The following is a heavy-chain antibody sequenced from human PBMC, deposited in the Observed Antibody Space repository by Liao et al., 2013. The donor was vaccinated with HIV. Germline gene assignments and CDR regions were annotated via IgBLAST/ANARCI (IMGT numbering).Heavy chain of an antibody. D-gene: IGHD4-11*01. CDR1: DDSIVSYY. CDR2: FSTTST. V-gene: IGHV4-4*07. CDR3: ARAFDYSNYALEH. J-gene: IGHJ4*02. Sequence: QVQLQESGPGLVKPSETLSLTCTVSDDSIVSYYWSWIRQPAGKGLEWIGRFSTTSTNYNPSLKSRVTMSVDTSKNQFSLNLTSMTAADTAVYYCARAFDYSNYALEHWGQGTLVTVSS.